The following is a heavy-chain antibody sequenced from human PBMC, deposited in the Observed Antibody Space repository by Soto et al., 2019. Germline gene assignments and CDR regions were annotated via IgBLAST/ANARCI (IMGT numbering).Heavy chain of an antibody. Sequence: EVQLVESGGGLVQPGGSLRLSCAASGFTFSSYWMHWVRQAPGKGLVWVSRINSDGSSTTYADSVKGRFTISRDNAKNTLYLQMNSLRAEDTAVYYCAREDGSGSYYSVGDYWGQGTLVTVSS. V-gene: IGHV3-74*01. D-gene: IGHD3-10*01. CDR3: AREDGSGSYYSVGDY. CDR2: INSDGSST. CDR1: GFTFSSYW. J-gene: IGHJ4*02.